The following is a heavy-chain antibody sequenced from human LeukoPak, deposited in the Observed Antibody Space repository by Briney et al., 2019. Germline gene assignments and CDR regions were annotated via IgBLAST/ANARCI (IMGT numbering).Heavy chain of an antibody. D-gene: IGHD5-12*01. J-gene: IGHJ4*02. V-gene: IGHV3-30*02. CDR3: AKDPTIAARGYFDY. Sequence: GGSLRLSCAASGFTFSSYGMHWVRQAPGKGLEWVAFIRYDGSNKYYADSVKGRFTISRDNSKNTLYLQMNSLRAEDTAVYYCAKDPTIAARGYFDYWGQGTLVTVSS. CDR1: GFTFSSYG. CDR2: IRYDGSNK.